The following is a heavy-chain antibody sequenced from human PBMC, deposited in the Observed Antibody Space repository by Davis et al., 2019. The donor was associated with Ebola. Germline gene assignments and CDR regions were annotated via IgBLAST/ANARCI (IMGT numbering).Heavy chain of an antibody. D-gene: IGHD2-21*01. CDR1: GGSISSGGYS. V-gene: IGHV4-30-4*07. J-gene: IGHJ6*02. CDR3: KGDTYYYYDMDV. Sequence: SETLSLTCAVSGGSISSGGYSWSWIRQPPGKGLEWIGYTYYSGSTHYNPSLKSRVTISGDTSRNQFSLKLSSVTAADTAVYYCKGDTYYYYDMDVWGQGTTVTVSS. CDR2: TYYSGST.